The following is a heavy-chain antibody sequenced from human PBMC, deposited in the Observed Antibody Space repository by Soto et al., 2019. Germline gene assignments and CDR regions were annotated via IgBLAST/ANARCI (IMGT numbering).Heavy chain of an antibody. CDR2: INAGNGNT. V-gene: IGHV1-3*05. CDR1: GYTFTSYA. CDR3: ARGSGPMIEWH. J-gene: IGHJ4*02. Sequence: QVQLVQSGAEEKKPGASVKVSCKTSGYTFTSYAMHWVRQAPGQRLEWMGWINAGNGNTKYSQKFQGRVTITRDTSASTAYIELSSLRSQDTDVYYCARGSGPMIEWHWGQGTLVTVSS. D-gene: IGHD3-22*01.